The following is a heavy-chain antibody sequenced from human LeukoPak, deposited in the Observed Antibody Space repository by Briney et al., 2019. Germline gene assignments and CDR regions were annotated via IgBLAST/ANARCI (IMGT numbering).Heavy chain of an antibody. CDR1: GGTFSSYV. Sequence: ASVKVSCKASGGTFSSYVISWVRQAPGQGLEWMGIINPSGGSTSYAQKFQGRVTMTRDTSTSTVYMELSSLRSEDTAVYYCARDEHGGNPNDYWGQGTLVTVSS. V-gene: IGHV1-46*01. CDR3: ARDEHGGNPNDY. CDR2: INPSGGST. J-gene: IGHJ4*02. D-gene: IGHD4-23*01.